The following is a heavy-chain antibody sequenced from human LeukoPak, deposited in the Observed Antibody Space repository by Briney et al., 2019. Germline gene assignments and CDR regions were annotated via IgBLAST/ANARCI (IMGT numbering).Heavy chain of an antibody. CDR2: ISDSGSTA. J-gene: IGHJ4*02. CDR3: AKDIQTWPRFPDY. Sequence: GGSLRLSCGASGFTISNYAMSWVRQAPGKGLEWVSGISDSGSTAFYADSVKGRFTSSRDNPKSTLYLQMNSLRAEDTAVYYCAKDIQTWPRFPDYWGQGTLVTVSS. CDR1: GFTISNYA. V-gene: IGHV3-23*01. D-gene: IGHD5-12*01.